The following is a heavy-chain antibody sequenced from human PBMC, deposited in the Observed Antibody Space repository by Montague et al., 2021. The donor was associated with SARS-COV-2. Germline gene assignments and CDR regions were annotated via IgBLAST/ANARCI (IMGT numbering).Heavy chain of an antibody. CDR1: GGSVSSGGYY. J-gene: IGHJ4*02. V-gene: IGHV4-61*08. CDR3: ARVSLAAAATRSDY. Sequence: SETLSLTCTVSGGSVSSGGYYWSWIRQPPGKGLEWIGYIYYSGSTNYNPSLKSRVTISLDTSKNRFSLKLTSVTAADTAVYYCARVSLAAAATRSDYWGQGTLVTVSS. CDR2: IYYSGST. D-gene: IGHD6-13*01.